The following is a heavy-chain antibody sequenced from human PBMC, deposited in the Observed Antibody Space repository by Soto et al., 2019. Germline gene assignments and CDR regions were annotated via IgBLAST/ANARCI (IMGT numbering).Heavy chain of an antibody. CDR1: GFTFSNYG. CDR3: ARDWGGPIRAKTVAPDC. CDR2: IWYDGSNK. V-gene: IGHV3-33*01. Sequence: QVQLVESGGGVVQPGRSLRLSCAASGFTFSNYGIHWVRQAPGKGLEWVAVIWYDGSNKYYADSVKGRFTISRDNSKNTLYLQMNSLRAEDTAVYYCARDWGGPIRAKTVAPDCWGQGALVTVSS. J-gene: IGHJ4*02. D-gene: IGHD2-21*01.